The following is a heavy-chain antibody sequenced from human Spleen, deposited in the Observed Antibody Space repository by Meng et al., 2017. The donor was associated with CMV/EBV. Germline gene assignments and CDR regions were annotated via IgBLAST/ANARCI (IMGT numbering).Heavy chain of an antibody. CDR3: ARGLPEFDP. V-gene: IGHV4-38-2*02. CDR2: ISHSLTI. CDR1: GYSISSGYF. J-gene: IGHJ5*02. Sequence: SETLSLTCIVSGYSISSGYFWTWIRQSPGKGLEWIGEISHSLTIYYNPSLKSRVTISVDTSKNQFSLKMNSMTAADTAVYYCARGLPEFDPWGPGTLVTVSS.